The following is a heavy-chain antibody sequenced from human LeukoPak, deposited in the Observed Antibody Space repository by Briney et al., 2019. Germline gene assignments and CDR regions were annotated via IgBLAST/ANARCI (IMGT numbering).Heavy chain of an antibody. J-gene: IGHJ4*02. D-gene: IGHD6-13*01. Sequence: GGSLRLSCAASGFTFSDYYMNWIRQAPGKGLEWVSYISSGGNTLYYADSVKGRFTISRDNAKNSLYLQMNSLRAEDTAVYYCARGSISVAAAGRIDYWGEGGLVAVSS. CDR3: ARGSISVAAAGRIDY. CDR1: GFTFSDYY. V-gene: IGHV3-11*01. CDR2: ISSGGNTL.